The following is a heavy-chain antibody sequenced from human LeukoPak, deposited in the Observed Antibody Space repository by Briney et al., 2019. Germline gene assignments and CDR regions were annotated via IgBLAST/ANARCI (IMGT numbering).Heavy chain of an antibody. D-gene: IGHD3-22*01. CDR2: INAGNGNT. V-gene: IGHV1-3*03. Sequence: GASVKVSCKASGYTFTSYGIGWVRQAPGQRLEWMGWINAGNGNTKYSQEFQGRVTITRDTSASTAYMELSSLRSEDMAVYYCARDRGSGLPYFDYWGQGTLVTVSS. CDR3: ARDRGSGLPYFDY. CDR1: GYTFTSYG. J-gene: IGHJ4*02.